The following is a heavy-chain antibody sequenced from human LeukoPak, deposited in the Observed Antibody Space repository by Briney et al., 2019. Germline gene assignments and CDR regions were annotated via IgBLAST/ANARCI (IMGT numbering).Heavy chain of an antibody. CDR3: GRIRAGCSRSSCYIDT. Sequence: SGTLSLTCPVSGASISSSNWWTWVRRSPGQGLEWIGEIQKISESGSTSYNPSLRSRVTISIDKSNNLFSLNLTSVTAADTAVYYCGRIRAGCSRSSCYIDTWGQGTLVTVSS. D-gene: IGHD2-2*02. CDR1: GASISSSNW. V-gene: IGHV4-4*02. J-gene: IGHJ5*02. CDR2: IQKISESGST.